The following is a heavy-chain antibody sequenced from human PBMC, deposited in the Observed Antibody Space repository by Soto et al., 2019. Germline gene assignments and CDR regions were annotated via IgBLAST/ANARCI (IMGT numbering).Heavy chain of an antibody. CDR3: ARAGITMVRGVIKALNY. Sequence: WASVKVSCKASGYTFTSYYMHWVRQAPGQGLEWMGIINPSGGSTSYAQKFQGRVTMTRDTSTSTVYMELSSLRSEDTAVYYCARAGITMVRGVIKALNYWGQGTLVTVSS. J-gene: IGHJ4*02. V-gene: IGHV1-46*01. D-gene: IGHD3-10*01. CDR1: GYTFTSYY. CDR2: INPSGGST.